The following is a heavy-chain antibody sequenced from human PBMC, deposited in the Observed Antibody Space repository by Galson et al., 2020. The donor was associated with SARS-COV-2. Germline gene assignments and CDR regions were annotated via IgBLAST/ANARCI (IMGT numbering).Heavy chain of an antibody. Sequence: SSETLSLTCTVSGGSISSYYWSWIRQPPGKGLEWIGYIYYTGSTHYNPSLKSRVTISADTSKNQFSLKLTSVTAADTAVYYCARVGGGQQRDLFRYYYYYYGMDVWCQGTTGTVSS. CDR3: ARVGGGQQRDLFRYYYYYYGMDV. J-gene: IGHJ6*02. CDR2: IYYTGST. D-gene: IGHD6-13*01. CDR1: GGSISSYY. V-gene: IGHV4-59*01.